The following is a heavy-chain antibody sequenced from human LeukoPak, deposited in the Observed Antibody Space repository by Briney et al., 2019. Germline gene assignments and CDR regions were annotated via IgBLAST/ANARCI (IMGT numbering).Heavy chain of an antibody. D-gene: IGHD2-2*01. J-gene: IGHJ6*02. CDR3: ARGGVVPAAMGFGSVDDPAYYYGMDV. V-gene: IGHV1-2*02. Sequence: ASVKVSCKASGYTFTGYYMHWVRQAPGQGLEWMGWINPNSGGTNYAQKFQGRVTMTSDTSISTAYMELSRLRSDDTAVYYCARGGVVPAAMGFGSVDDPAYYYGMDVWGQGTTVTVSS. CDR2: INPNSGGT. CDR1: GYTFTGYY.